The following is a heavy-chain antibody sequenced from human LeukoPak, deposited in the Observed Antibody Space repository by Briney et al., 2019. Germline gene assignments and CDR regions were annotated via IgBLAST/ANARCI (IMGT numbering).Heavy chain of an antibody. CDR2: ISGSGGST. Sequence: PGGSLRLSCAASGFTFNSYAMSWVRQAPGKGLEWVSAISGSGGSTYYADSVKGRFTISRDNSKNTLYLQMNSLRAEDTAIYYCTKVFDASSGGGYDNWGQGTLVTVSS. J-gene: IGHJ4*02. V-gene: IGHV3-23*01. D-gene: IGHD6-19*01. CDR1: GFTFNSYA. CDR3: TKVFDASSGGGYDN.